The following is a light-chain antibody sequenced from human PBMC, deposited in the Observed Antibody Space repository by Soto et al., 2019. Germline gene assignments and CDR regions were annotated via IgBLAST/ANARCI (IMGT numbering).Light chain of an antibody. CDR3: QQYDNRPLT. J-gene: IGKJ4*01. CDR1: QDISNY. CDR2: DAS. V-gene: IGKV1-33*01. Sequence: DIPMTQSPSSLSASVGDRVTITCQASQDISNYLNWYQQKPGKAPKLLIYDASNLETGVTSRFSGSGSGTDFTFTISSLQPEDIATYYCQQYDNRPLTFGGGTKVEIK.